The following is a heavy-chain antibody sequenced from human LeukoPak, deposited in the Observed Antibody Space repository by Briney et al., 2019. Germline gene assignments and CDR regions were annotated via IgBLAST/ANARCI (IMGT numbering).Heavy chain of an antibody. J-gene: IGHJ5*02. CDR2: IIPIFGTT. CDR1: GGTFSGYA. CDR3: ATNFKTVAANWFDP. D-gene: IGHD6-19*01. V-gene: IGHV1-69*05. Sequence: ASVKVSCKASGGTFSGYAVSWMRQAPGQGLEWMGRIIPIFGTTNYAQKFQGRVTITTDESTSTAYMELSSLRSEDTAVYYCATNFKTVAANWFDPWGQGTLLTVSS.